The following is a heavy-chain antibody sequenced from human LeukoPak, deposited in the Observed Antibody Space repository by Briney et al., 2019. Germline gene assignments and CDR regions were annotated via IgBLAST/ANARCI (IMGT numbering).Heavy chain of an antibody. CDR2: ISYDGSNK. D-gene: IGHD2-15*01. Sequence: PGRSLRLSCAASGFTFSSYGMHWVRQAPGKGLEWVAVISYDGSNKYYADSVKGRFTISRDNSKNTLYLQMNSLRAEDTAVYYCATQPPYCSGGSCYSAYYYYGMDVWGQGTTVTVSS. CDR3: ATQPPYCSGGSCYSAYYYYGMDV. V-gene: IGHV3-30*03. J-gene: IGHJ6*02. CDR1: GFTFSSYG.